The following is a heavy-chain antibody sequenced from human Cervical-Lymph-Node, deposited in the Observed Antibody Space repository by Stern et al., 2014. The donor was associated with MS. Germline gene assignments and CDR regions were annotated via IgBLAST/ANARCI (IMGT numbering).Heavy chain of an antibody. D-gene: IGHD3-10*01. V-gene: IGHV3-74*03. Sequence: EVQLVESGGGLVQPGGSLRLSCVASGFTFRNYWMHWVRQGPGQGLVWVALINRAGTTITHADSVKGRFTISRDNAKNTLYLQMNSLRVEDTAVYYCTKDTYGPEDYWGQGTSVTVSS. J-gene: IGHJ4*02. CDR3: TKDTYGPEDY. CDR2: INRAGTTI. CDR1: GFTFRNYW.